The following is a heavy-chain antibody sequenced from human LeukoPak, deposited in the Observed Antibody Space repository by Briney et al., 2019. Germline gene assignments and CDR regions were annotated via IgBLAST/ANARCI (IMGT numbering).Heavy chain of an antibody. CDR3: AKNCGGDCRIFDY. V-gene: IGHV3-30*18. D-gene: IGHD2-21*02. J-gene: IGHJ4*02. CDR1: GFTFSSYG. CDR2: ISYDGSNK. Sequence: GGSLRLSCAASGFTFSSYGMHWVRQAPGKGLEWVAVISYDGSNKYYADSVKGRFTISRDNSKNTLYLQMNSLRAEDTAVYYCAKNCGGDCRIFDYWGQGTLVTVSS.